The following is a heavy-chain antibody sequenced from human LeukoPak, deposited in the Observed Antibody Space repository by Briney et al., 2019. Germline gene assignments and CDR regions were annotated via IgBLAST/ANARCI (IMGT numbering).Heavy chain of an antibody. V-gene: IGHV4-59*01. Sequence: PSETLSPTCTVSGGSMTSYYWTWIRQPPGKGLEWIGYIYHNGDTNYNPSLKSRVTISVDTSKNQFPLKVNSVTAADTAVYYCARKIRGVDAFDIWGQGTMVTVSS. CDR1: GGSMTSYY. D-gene: IGHD3-10*01. CDR3: ARKIRGVDAFDI. J-gene: IGHJ3*02. CDR2: IYHNGDT.